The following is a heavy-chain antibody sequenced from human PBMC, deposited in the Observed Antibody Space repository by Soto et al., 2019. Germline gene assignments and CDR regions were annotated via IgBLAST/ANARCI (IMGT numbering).Heavy chain of an antibody. CDR2: VNPILSMS. Sequence: QVQLVQSGAEVKKPGSSVKVSCKASGDTFSFYTINWVRQAPGLGLEWMGRVNPILSMSNYAQKFQGRVTMTADKSTSTAYMELRSLRSEDMAFYYCATSYGSGYRAFDYWGQGALVTVSS. CDR3: ATSYGSGYRAFDY. CDR1: GDTFSFYT. J-gene: IGHJ4*02. D-gene: IGHD3-10*01. V-gene: IGHV1-69*02.